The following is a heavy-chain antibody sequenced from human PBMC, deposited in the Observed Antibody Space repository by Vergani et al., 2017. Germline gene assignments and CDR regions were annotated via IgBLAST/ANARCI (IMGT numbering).Heavy chain of an antibody. CDR2: IYHSGST. V-gene: IGHV4-30-2*01. CDR1: GGSISSGSYY. D-gene: IGHD6-6*01. J-gene: IGHJ5*02. Sequence: QVQLQESGPGLVKPSQTLSLTCTVSGGSISSGSYYWSWIRQPPGKGLEWIGYIYHSGSTYYNPSLKSRVTISVDRSKNQFSLKLSSVTAADTAVYYCAREGSIAARWGNWFDPWGQGTLVTVSS. CDR3: AREGSIAARWGNWFDP.